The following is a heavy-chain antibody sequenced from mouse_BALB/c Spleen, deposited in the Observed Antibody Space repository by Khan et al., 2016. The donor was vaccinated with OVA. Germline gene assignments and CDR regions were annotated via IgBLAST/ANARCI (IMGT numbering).Heavy chain of an antibody. Sequence: QVQLQQSGAELAKPGASVKMSCKASGYTFTTYWMHWVKQRPGQGLEWIGYINPTSGYTDYNEKFKDRATLSADRSSSTAYMQLSSLTSEDSAVYNCTRYKIDYWGQGTTLTVSS. CDR1: GYTFTTYW. J-gene: IGHJ2*01. D-gene: IGHD1-3*01. CDR3: TRYKIDY. V-gene: IGHV1-7*01. CDR2: INPTSGYT.